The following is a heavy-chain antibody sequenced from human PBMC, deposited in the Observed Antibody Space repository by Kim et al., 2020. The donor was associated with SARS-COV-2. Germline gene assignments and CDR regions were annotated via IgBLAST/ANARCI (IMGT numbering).Heavy chain of an antibody. D-gene: IGHD4-17*01. CDR1: GYTFTSYG. CDR2: ISAYNGNT. CDR3: VRGRQEGFYGDQRGCFDY. V-gene: IGHV1-18*01. Sequence: ASVKVSCKASGYTFTSYGISWVRQAPGQGLEWMGWISAYNGNTNYAQKLQGRVTMTTDTSTSTAYMELRSLRSDDTAVYYCVRGRQEGFYGDQRGCFDYWGQRTLVAVSS. J-gene: IGHJ4*02.